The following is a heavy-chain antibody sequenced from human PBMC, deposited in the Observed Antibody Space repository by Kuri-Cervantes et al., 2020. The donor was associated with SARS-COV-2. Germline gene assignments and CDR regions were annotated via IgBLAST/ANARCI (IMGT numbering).Heavy chain of an antibody. CDR1: GYTFTSYD. CDR2: MSPNSGNT. Sequence: ASVKVSCKASGYTFTSYDINWVRQATGQGLEWMGWMSPNSGNTGYAQKFQGRVTMTRNTSISTAYMELSSLRSEDTAVYYCARALPEGRFGELIYYFDYWGQGTLVTVSS. J-gene: IGHJ4*02. V-gene: IGHV1-8*02. CDR3: ARALPEGRFGELIYYFDY. D-gene: IGHD3-10*01.